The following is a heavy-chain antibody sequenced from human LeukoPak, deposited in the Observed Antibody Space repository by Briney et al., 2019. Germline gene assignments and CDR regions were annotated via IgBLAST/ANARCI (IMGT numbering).Heavy chain of an antibody. D-gene: IGHD1-26*01. J-gene: IGHJ4*02. CDR3: VRDRELTY. CDR1: GGSISSYY. Sequence: SETLSLTCTVSGGSISSYYWSWIRQPPGKGLEWVGYIYNSGSTIYNPSLRSRVTISVDTSKNQFSLKLNSVTAADTAVYYCVRDRELTYWSQGTLVTVSS. V-gene: IGHV4-59*01. CDR2: IYNSGST.